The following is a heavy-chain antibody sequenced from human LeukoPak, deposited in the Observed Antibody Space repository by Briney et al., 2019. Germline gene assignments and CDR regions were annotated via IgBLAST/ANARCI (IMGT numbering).Heavy chain of an antibody. V-gene: IGHV4-34*01. D-gene: IGHD3-3*01. CDR2: INHSGST. J-gene: IGHJ4*02. CDR1: GGSISSYY. Sequence: SETLSLTCTVSGGSISSYYWSWIRQPPGKGLEWIGEINHSGSTNYNPSLKSRVTISVDTSKNQFSLKLSSVTAADTAVYYCARGVDFWSGYNDYWGQGTLVTVSS. CDR3: ARGVDFWSGYNDY.